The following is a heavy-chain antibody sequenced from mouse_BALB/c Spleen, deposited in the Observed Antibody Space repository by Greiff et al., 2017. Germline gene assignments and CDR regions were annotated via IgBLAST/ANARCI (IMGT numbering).Heavy chain of an antibody. CDR2: IDPANGNT. Sequence: LVESGAELVKPGASVKLSCTASGFNIKDTYMHWVKQRPEQGLEWIGRIDPANGNTKYDPKFQGKATITADTSSNTAYLQLSSLTSEDTAVYYCARGGNFAMDYWGQGTSVTVSS. J-gene: IGHJ4*01. V-gene: IGHV14-3*02. CDR1: GFNIKDTY. CDR3: ARGGNFAMDY.